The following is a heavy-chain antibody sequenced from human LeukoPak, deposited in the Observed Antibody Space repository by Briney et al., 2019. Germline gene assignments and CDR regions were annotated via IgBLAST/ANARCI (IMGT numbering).Heavy chain of an antibody. J-gene: IGHJ4*02. CDR1: GFTFSSNY. Sequence: GGSLRLSCAASGFTFSSNYMSWVRQAPGKGLEWVSVIYSGGSTYYADSGKGRFTISRDNSKNTLYLQMNSLRAEDTAVYYCARGLTYYDILTGLDYWGQGTLVTVSS. D-gene: IGHD3-9*01. CDR3: ARGLTYYDILTGLDY. CDR2: IYSGGST. V-gene: IGHV3-53*01.